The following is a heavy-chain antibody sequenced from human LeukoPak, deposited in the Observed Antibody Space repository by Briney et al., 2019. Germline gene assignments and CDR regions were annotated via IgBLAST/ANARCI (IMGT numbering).Heavy chain of an antibody. V-gene: IGHV3-74*01. CDR1: GFTFSNYW. CDR3: ASYTYGSYGLEY. J-gene: IGHJ4*02. D-gene: IGHD1-26*01. Sequence: PGGSLRLSCAASGFTFSNYWMHWVRQAPGEGLVWVARINGDGGSRSYADSVKGRFTISRDNAKGILYLQMNSLRAEDTAVDYCASYTYGSYGLEYWGQGTLVTVSS. CDR2: INGDGGSR.